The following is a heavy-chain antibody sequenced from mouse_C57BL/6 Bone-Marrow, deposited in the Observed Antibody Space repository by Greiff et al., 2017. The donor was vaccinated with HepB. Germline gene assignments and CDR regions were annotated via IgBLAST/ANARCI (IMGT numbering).Heavy chain of an antibody. Sequence: QVQLQQPGAELVKPGASVKLSCKASGYTFTSYWMHWVKQRPGQGLEWIGMIHPNSGSTNYNEKFKSKATLTVDKSSSTAYMQLSSLTSEDSAVYYCAQMRGGGLLRYFDVWGTGTTVTVSS. V-gene: IGHV1-64*01. D-gene: IGHD2-3*01. J-gene: IGHJ1*03. CDR1: GYTFTSYW. CDR2: IHPNSGST. CDR3: AQMRGGGLLRYFDV.